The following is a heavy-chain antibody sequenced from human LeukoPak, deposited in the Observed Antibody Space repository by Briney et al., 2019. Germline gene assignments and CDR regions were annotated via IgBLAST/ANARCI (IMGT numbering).Heavy chain of an antibody. J-gene: IGHJ4*02. CDR3: ARDAYDSSGYSFDY. CDR1: GGSISSSNW. Sequence: SETLSLTCAVSGGSISSSNWWSWVRQPPGKGLEWIGEIYHSGSTNYNPSLKSRVTISVDKSKNQFSLKLSSVTAADTAVYYCARDAYDSSGYSFDYWGQGTLVTVSS. V-gene: IGHV4-4*02. D-gene: IGHD3-22*01. CDR2: IYHSGST.